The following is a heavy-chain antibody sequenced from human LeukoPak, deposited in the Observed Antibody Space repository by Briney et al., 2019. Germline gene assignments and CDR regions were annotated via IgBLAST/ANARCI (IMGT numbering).Heavy chain of an antibody. V-gene: IGHV4-59*01. CDR3: AGGTIFGVVNTFDY. CDR2: IYYSGST. Sequence: PSETLSLTXTVSGGSISSYYWSWIRQPPGKGLEWIGYIYYSGSTNYNPSLKSRVTISVDTSKNQFSLKLSSVTAADTAVYYCAGGTIFGVVNTFDYWGQGTMVTVSS. D-gene: IGHD3-3*01. J-gene: IGHJ4*03. CDR1: GGSISSYY.